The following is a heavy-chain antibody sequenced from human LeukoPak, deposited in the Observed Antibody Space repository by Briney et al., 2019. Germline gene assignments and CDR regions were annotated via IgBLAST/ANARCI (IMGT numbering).Heavy chain of an antibody. CDR1: GGSISSGSYY. J-gene: IGHJ4*02. CDR3: ASKKVLLWFGELLGHFDY. V-gene: IGHV4-61*10. Sequence: SETLSLTCTVSGGSISSGSYYWSWIRQPAGKGLEWIGYIYYSGSTNYNPSLKSRVTISVDTSKNQFSLKLSSVTAAGTAVYYCASKKVLLWFGELLGHFDYWGQGTLVTVSS. D-gene: IGHD3-10*01. CDR2: IYYSGST.